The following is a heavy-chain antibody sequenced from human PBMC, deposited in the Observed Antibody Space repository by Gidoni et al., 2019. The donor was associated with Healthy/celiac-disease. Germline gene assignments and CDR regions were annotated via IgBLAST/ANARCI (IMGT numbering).Heavy chain of an antibody. CDR1: TSYG. CDR3: ARAIPDVNQYYYGSGSYFDY. J-gene: IGHJ4*02. Sequence: TSYGISWVRQAPGQGLEWMGWISAYNGNTNYAQKLQGRVTMTTDTSTSTAYMELRSLRSDDTAVYYCARAIPDVNQYYYGSGSYFDYWGQGTLVTVSS. CDR2: ISAYNGNT. D-gene: IGHD3-10*01. V-gene: IGHV1-18*01.